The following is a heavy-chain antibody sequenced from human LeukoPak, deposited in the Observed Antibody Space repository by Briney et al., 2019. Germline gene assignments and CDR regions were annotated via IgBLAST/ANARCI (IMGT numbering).Heavy chain of an antibody. CDR3: ARVNGSYLPPYYYYYGMDV. D-gene: IGHD1-26*01. CDR2: INPSGGST. CDR1: GYTFTSYC. V-gene: IGHV1-46*01. Sequence: EASVKVSCKASGYTFTSYCMHWVRQAPGQGLEWMGIINPSGGSTSYAQKFQGRVTMTRDTSTSTVYMELSSLRSEDTAVYYCARVNGSYLPPYYYYYGMDVWGQGTTVTVSS. J-gene: IGHJ6*02.